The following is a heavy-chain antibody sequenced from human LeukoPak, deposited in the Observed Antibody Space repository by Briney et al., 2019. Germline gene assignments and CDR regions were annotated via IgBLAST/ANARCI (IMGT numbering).Heavy chain of an antibody. V-gene: IGHV3-7*01. J-gene: IGHJ4*02. CDR1: GVSISSSNW. D-gene: IGHD5-18*01. CDR2: IKQDGSEK. CDR3: ARSGYSYGYRFPDY. Sequence: PSETLSLTCAVSGVSISSSNWWSWVRQAPGKGLEWVANIKQDGSEKYYVDSVKGRFTISRDNAKNSLYLQMNSLRAEDTAVYYCARSGYSYGYRFPDYWGQGTLVTVSS.